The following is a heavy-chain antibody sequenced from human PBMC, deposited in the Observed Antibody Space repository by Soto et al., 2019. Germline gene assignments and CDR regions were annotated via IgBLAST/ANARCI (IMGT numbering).Heavy chain of an antibody. Sequence: GASVKVSCKASGYTFTSYYMHWVRQAPGQGLEWMGIINPSGGSTSYAQKFQGRVTMTRDTSTSTVYMELSSLRSEDTAVYYCARGTEHYGGNSGAYNWFDPWGQGTLVTVSS. J-gene: IGHJ5*02. CDR2: INPSGGST. CDR1: GYTFTSYY. V-gene: IGHV1-46*01. CDR3: ARGTEHYGGNSGAYNWFDP. D-gene: IGHD4-17*01.